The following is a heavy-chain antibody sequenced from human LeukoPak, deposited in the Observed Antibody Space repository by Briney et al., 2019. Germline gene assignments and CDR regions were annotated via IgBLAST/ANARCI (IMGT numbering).Heavy chain of an antibody. J-gene: IGHJ5*02. CDR1: GGSISSSSYY. Sequence: SETLSLTCTVSGGSISSSSYYWGWIRQPPGKGLEWIGSIYYSGSTYYNPSLKSRVTISLDRSKYQFSLKLSPVSAADPAVYSCARRTYRMVRGTPGAVWGSDPWGQGTLVTVSS. CDR2: IYYSGST. D-gene: IGHD3-10*01. CDR3: ARRTYRMVRGTPGAVWGSDP. V-gene: IGHV4-39*07.